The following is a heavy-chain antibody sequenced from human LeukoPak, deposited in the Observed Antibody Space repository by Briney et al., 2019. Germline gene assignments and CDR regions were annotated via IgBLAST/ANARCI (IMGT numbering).Heavy chain of an antibody. V-gene: IGHV4-34*01. D-gene: IGHD5-18*01. CDR1: GGSFSGYY. CDR2: INHSGGT. Sequence: SETLSLTCAVYGGSFSGYYWSWIRQPPGKGLEWIGEINHSGGTNYNPSLKSRVTISVDTSKNQFSLKLSSVTAADTAVYYCARVVDTAMVTNHDAFDIWGQGTMVTVSS. J-gene: IGHJ3*02. CDR3: ARVVDTAMVTNHDAFDI.